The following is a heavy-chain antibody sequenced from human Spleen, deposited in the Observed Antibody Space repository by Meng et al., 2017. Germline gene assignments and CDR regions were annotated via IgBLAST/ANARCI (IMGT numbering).Heavy chain of an antibody. CDR3: AKRGSAGDYYFDY. CDR2: IPHRGSS. V-gene: IGHV4-4*02. D-gene: IGHD2-15*01. J-gene: IGHJ4*02. Sequence: QVQLQESGPGLVKPSVTLSLTCAVSGDSITNHNWWAWVRQPPGKGLEWIGEIPHRGSSAYNPSLKSRVSMSIDKSKNQFSLKLTSVTAADTAVYYCAKRGSAGDYYFDYWGQGTLVTASS. CDR1: GDSITNHNW.